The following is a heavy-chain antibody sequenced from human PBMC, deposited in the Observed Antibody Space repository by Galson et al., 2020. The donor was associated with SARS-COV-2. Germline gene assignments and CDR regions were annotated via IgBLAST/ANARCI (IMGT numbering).Heavy chain of an antibody. CDR1: GYTFTGFY. V-gene: IGHV1-2*02. CDR3: ARDEMTTTNSFDY. Sequence: ASVKVSCKNSGYTFTGFYIHWVRQAPGQGLEWMGWINPNSGGTDYAQKFQGRVTMTRDTSITTAYVEISSLRSDDTAVYYCARDEMTTTNSFDYWGQGTLVTVSS. CDR2: INPNSGGT. J-gene: IGHJ4*02. D-gene: IGHD4-17*01.